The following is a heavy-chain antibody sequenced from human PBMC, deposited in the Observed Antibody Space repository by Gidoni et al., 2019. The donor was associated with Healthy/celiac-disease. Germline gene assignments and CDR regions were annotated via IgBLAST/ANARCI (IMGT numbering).Heavy chain of an antibody. D-gene: IGHD3-22*01. V-gene: IGHV4-30-4*01. J-gene: IGHJ2*01. CDR2: IYYSGST. CDR3: ARDPQPKYYDSSAGYFDL. Sequence: QVQLQESGPGLVKPSQTLSLTCTVSGGSISSGDYYWSWSRQPPGTGLEWIGYIYYSGSTYYNPSLKSRVTISVDTSKNQFSLKLSSVTAADTAVYYCARDPQPKYYDSSAGYFDLWGRGTLVTVSS. CDR1: GGSISSGDYY.